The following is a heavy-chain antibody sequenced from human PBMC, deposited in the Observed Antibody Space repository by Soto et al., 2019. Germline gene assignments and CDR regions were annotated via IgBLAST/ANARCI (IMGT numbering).Heavy chain of an antibody. Sequence: SETLSLTCTVSGASMNSYHWSWIRQPAGKGLEWIGHIHSSGSTNYNPSLKSRVTMSVDTSKNQFSLRLMSLTAADTAVYYCAGDQGVAAAGITWFDPWGQGSLVTVSS. D-gene: IGHD6-13*01. V-gene: IGHV4-4*07. J-gene: IGHJ5*02. CDR1: GASMNSYH. CDR2: IHSSGST. CDR3: AGDQGVAAAGITWFDP.